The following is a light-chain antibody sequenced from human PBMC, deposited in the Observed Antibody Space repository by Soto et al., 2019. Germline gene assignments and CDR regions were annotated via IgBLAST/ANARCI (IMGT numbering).Light chain of an antibody. V-gene: IGKV3-11*01. Sequence: DIVLTQSPATLSLSPGERATLSSRASQSVSSYLAWYQQKPGQAPRLLIYDASNRATGIPASFSGSRSETAFTLTISSLEPRDFAVYYWQQSSHWPLVTFCCGTKVESK. CDR1: QSVSSY. CDR3: QQSSHWPLVT. J-gene: IGKJ4*01. CDR2: DAS.